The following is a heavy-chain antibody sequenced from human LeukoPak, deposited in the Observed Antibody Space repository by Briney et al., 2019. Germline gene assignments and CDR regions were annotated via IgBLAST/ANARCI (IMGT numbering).Heavy chain of an antibody. V-gene: IGHV4-39*01. CDR1: GGSISSSSYY. CDR2: IYYSGST. Sequence: PSETLSLTCTVSGGSISSSSYYWGWIRQPPGKGLEWIGSIYYSGSTYYNPSLKSRVTISVDTSKNQFSLKLSSVTAADTAVYYCARHDYDFWSGPADYWGQGTLVTVSS. J-gene: IGHJ4*02. D-gene: IGHD3-3*01. CDR3: ARHDYDFWSGPADY.